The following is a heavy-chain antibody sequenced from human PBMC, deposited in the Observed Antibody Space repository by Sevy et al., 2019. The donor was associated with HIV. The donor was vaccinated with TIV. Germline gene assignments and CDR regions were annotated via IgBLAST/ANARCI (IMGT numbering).Heavy chain of an antibody. V-gene: IGHV1-2*02. J-gene: IGHJ4*02. D-gene: IGHD1-1*01. Sequence: ASVKVSCKASGYTLTDYYLHWVRQAPGQGLDWVGWINPNSGDTKYAQKFQGRVTMTRDTSISTAYMELNRLRSDDTAVYYCARDGTGAERFDYWGQGTLVTVSS. CDR3: ARDGTGAERFDY. CDR2: INPNSGDT. CDR1: GYTLTDYY.